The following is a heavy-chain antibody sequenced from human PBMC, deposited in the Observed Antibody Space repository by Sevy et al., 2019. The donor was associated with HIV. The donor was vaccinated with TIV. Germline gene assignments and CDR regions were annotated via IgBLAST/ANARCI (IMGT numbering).Heavy chain of an antibody. D-gene: IGHD3-22*01. CDR3: AIQGDESSGYYH. Sequence: GGYLRLSCAASGFTFSSYAMTWVRQAPGKGLEWVSAISGSGGYTYYADSVKGRFTISRDNSKKTLDLQMHSPRTEDTAVYYCAIQGDESSGYYHWGQGTTVTVSS. V-gene: IGHV3-23*01. J-gene: IGHJ5*02. CDR2: ISGSGGYT. CDR1: GFTFSSYA.